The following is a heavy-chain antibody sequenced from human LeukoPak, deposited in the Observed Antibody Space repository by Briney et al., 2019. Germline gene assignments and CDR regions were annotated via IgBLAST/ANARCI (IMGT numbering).Heavy chain of an antibody. Sequence: PGGSLRLSCTASGFTFSDHAMHWVRQAPGKGPEWATVISYHARDQFYADSVKGRFTVSRDNSRNILYLQMNSLRAEDSAVYYCAAQPCINGICYLDYWGQGALVTVSS. J-gene: IGHJ4*02. V-gene: IGHV3-30*04. CDR3: AAQPCINGICYLDY. D-gene: IGHD2-8*01. CDR2: ISYHARDQ. CDR1: GFTFSDHA.